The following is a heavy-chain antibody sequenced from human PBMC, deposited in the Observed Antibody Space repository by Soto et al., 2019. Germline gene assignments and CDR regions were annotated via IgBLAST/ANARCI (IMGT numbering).Heavy chain of an antibody. V-gene: IGHV3-72*01. Sequence: EVQLVESGGGLVQPGGSLRLSCTASGFTFSDSYMDWVRQAPGKGLDWVGRVRNKANSYTTEYAASVKGRFTVSRDDSKNSLYLQMNSLTTEDTAVYYFVKGHLALDNWGPVTLVTVSS. CDR2: VRNKANSYTT. J-gene: IGHJ4*02. CDR1: GFTFSDSY. CDR3: VKGHLALDN.